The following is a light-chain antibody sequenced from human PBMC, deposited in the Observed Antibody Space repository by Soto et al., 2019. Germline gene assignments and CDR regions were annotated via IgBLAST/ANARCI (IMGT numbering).Light chain of an antibody. V-gene: IGKV3-11*01. CDR1: QSLSSS. CDR2: DAS. CDR3: QHRSNWPSVT. J-gene: IGKJ4*01. Sequence: PGDRATLSCRASQSLSSSLAWYRHQPGQAPRLLIYDASSRATGIPGRFSGSGSGTHFTLTISSLQPEDFGVYYCQHRSNWPSVTFGGGTKVEIK.